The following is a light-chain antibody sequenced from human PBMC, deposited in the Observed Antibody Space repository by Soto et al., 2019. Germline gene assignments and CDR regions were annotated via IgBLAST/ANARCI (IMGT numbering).Light chain of an antibody. Sequence: EIVMTQSPATLSASAGERATLSCRASQSVSSNLAWYQQKPGQTPKLLIYGASTRATGIPASFSGSGSETEFTLPISSLQSEDFAVYYCQQYNKWPPLTFGGGTKVDIK. CDR2: GAS. V-gene: IGKV3-15*01. J-gene: IGKJ4*01. CDR1: QSVSSN. CDR3: QQYNKWPPLT.